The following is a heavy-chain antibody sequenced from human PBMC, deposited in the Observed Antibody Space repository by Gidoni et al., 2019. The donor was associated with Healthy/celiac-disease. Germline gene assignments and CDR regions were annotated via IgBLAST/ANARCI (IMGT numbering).Heavy chain of an antibody. J-gene: IGHJ4*02. CDR3: AREGGSTVVTRGFDY. V-gene: IGHV3-48*01. CDR2: ISSSISTI. D-gene: IGHD4-17*01. CDR1: GFTFNNYS. Sequence: EVQLVESGGGLVQPGGSLRLSCAASGFTFNNYSMNWVRQAPGKGLGWVSYISSSISTIYYADSVKGRFTISRDNAKNSLYLQMNSLRAEDTAVYYCAREGGSTVVTRGFDYWGQGTLVTVSS.